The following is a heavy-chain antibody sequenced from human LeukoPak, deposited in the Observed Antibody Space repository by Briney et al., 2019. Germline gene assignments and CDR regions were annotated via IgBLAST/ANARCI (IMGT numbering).Heavy chain of an antibody. CDR3: AREGSSHPNWFDP. CDR2: IYHSGST. V-gene: IGHV4-38-2*02. CDR1: GYSISSGYY. Sequence: PSETLSLTCSVSGYSISSGYYWGWIRQPPGKGLEWIGSIYHSGSTYYNPSLKSRVTISVDTSKNQFSLKLSSVTAADTAVYYCAREGSSHPNWFDPWGQGTLVTVSS. D-gene: IGHD3-10*01. J-gene: IGHJ5*02.